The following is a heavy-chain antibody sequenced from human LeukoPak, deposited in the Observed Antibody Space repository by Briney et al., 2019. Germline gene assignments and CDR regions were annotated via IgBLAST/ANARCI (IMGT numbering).Heavy chain of an antibody. V-gene: IGHV4-59*01. CDR3: ARLRFGPNYYYYGMDV. CDR2: IYYSGST. CDR1: GGSISSYY. D-gene: IGHD3-3*01. J-gene: IGHJ6*02. Sequence: SETLSLTCTVSGGSISSYYWSWIRQPPGKGLEWIGYIYYSGSTNYNPSLKSRVTISVDTSKNQFSLKLSSVTAADTAVYYCARLRFGPNYYYYGMDVWGQGTTVTVSS.